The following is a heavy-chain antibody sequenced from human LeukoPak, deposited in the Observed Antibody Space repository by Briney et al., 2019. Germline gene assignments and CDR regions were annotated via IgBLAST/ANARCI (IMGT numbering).Heavy chain of an antibody. CDR2: ISYDGSNK. D-gene: IGHD7-27*01. CDR1: GFTFSSYG. Sequence: GGSLRLSCAASGFTFSSYGMHWVRQAPGKGLEWVAVISYDGSNKYYADSVKGRFTISRDNSKNTLYLQMNSLRAEDTAVYYCARDPRDWGYFDYWGQGTLVTVSS. J-gene: IGHJ4*02. CDR3: ARDPRDWGYFDY. V-gene: IGHV3-30*03.